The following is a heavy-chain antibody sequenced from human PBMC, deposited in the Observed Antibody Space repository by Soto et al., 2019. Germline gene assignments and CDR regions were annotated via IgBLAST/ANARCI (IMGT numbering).Heavy chain of an antibody. CDR2: ISAYNGNT. D-gene: IGHD1-7*01. V-gene: IGHV1-18*01. CDR3: ERGVWNNWNYAFFDY. J-gene: IGHJ4*02. Sequence: ASVKVSCKASGYTFTSYGISWVRQAPGQGLEWMGWISAYNGNTNYAQKLQGRVTMTTDTSTSTAYMELRSLRSDDTAVYYCERGVWNNWNYAFFDYWGQGTLVTVSS. CDR1: GYTFTSYG.